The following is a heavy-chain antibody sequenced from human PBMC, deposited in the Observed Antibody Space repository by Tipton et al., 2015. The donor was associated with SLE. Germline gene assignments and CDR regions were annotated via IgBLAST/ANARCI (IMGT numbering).Heavy chain of an antibody. J-gene: IGHJ2*01. V-gene: IGHV3-53*01. CDR1: GFTVSSNS. Sequence: QLVQSGGGLIQPGGSLRLSCAASGFTVSSNSMSWVRQAPGNGLEWVSVIYSGGNIYYADSVKGRFTISRDNSNLYLQMNSLGAEDTAVYYCAGRGYSSSWSSFDVWGRGTLVTVS. CDR2: IYSGGNI. D-gene: IGHD6-13*01. CDR3: AGRGYSSSWSSFDV.